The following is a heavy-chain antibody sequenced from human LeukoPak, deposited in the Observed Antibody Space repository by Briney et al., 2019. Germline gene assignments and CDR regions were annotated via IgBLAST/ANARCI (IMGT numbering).Heavy chain of an antibody. V-gene: IGHV3-48*03. CDR3: AGTGLRATSTDY. CDR1: GFTFSSYE. Sequence: GGSLRLSCAAPGFTFSSYEMNWVRQAPGKGLEWVSYISSSGSTIYYAASVKGRFTISRDNAKNSLYLQMNSLRADDTAVYYCAGTGLRATSTDYWGQGTLVTVSS. J-gene: IGHJ4*02. D-gene: IGHD2-15*01. CDR2: ISSSGSTI.